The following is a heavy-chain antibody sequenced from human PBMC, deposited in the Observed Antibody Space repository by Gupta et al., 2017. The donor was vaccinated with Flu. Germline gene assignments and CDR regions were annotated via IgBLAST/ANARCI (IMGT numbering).Heavy chain of an antibody. D-gene: IGHD2-2*01. CDR3: ARDPAPRKYLFNMDV. Sequence: EEHLVEAGGGLVKAGGSLTISCAASGFRFSDYTMDWVRQAPGKGLEWVSSISSSGSYTYYGDSVKGRFTISRDNGKNSVYLQMTSLGAEDTAVYYCARDPAPRKYLFNMDVWGKGTTVTVSS. J-gene: IGHJ6*03. CDR1: GFRFSDYT. V-gene: IGHV3-21*01. CDR2: ISSSGSYT.